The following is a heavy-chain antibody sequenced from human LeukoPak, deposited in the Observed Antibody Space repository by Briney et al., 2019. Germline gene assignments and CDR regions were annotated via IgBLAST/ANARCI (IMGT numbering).Heavy chain of an antibody. J-gene: IGHJ4*02. CDR3: ATPTAGTWHFDY. Sequence: HLGGSLRLSCAASGFTFSSYWMTWVRQAPGKGLEWVANIKRDASERYYVDSVKGRFTISRDNAKNSLYLQMNSLRAEDTAVYYCATPTAGTWHFDYWGQGTLVTVSS. D-gene: IGHD1-1*01. CDR1: GFTFSSYW. CDR2: IKRDASER. V-gene: IGHV3-7*01.